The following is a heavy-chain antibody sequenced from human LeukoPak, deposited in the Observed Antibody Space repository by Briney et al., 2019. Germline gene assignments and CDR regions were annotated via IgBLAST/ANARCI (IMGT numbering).Heavy chain of an antibody. CDR3: ATTPDYYDSSGDY. V-gene: IGHV1-2*06. J-gene: IGHJ4*02. CDR1: GYTFTGYY. D-gene: IGHD3-22*01. CDR2: INPNSGDT. Sequence: ASVXXSCKASGYTFTGYYMHWVRQAPGQGVEWMGRINPNSGDTNYGQKFQGRVNMTRERAIRTAYMEVSRLRSDDRAVYYCATTPDYYDSSGDYWGQGTLVTVSS.